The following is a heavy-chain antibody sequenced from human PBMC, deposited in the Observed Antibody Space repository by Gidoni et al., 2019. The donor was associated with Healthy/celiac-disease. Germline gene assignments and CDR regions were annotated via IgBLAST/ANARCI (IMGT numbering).Heavy chain of an antibody. V-gene: IGHV4-61*02. CDR2: IYTSGRT. J-gene: IGHJ4*02. CDR3: ARDPVNWNDSDY. CDR1: GRSISSGSYY. D-gene: IGHD1-1*01. Sequence: QVQLQESGPGLVKPSQTLSLTCTVSGRSISSGSYYWSWIRQPAGKGLEWIGRIYTSGRTNYNPPIKSRVTISVDTSKNQLSLKLSSVTAADTAVYYCARDPVNWNDSDYWGQGTLVTVSS.